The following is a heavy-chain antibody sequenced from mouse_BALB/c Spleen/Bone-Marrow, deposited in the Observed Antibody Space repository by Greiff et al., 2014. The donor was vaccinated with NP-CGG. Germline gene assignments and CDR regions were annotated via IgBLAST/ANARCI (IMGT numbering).Heavy chain of an antibody. CDR2: ISSGGSYT. CDR3: ARQDYDWFAY. V-gene: IGHV5-6*01. CDR1: GFTFSSYG. D-gene: IGHD2-4*01. J-gene: IGHJ3*01. Sequence: EVQLVESGGDLVKPGGSLKLSCAASGFTFSSYGMSWVRQTPDKRLEWVATISSGGSYTYYPDGVKGRFTISRDNAKNTLYLQMSSLKSEDTAMYYCARQDYDWFAYWGQGTLVTVSA.